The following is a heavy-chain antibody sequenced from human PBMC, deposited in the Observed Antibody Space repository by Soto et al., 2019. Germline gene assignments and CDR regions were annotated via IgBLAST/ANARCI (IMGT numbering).Heavy chain of an antibody. CDR2: IWCDESNK. D-gene: IGHD6-19*01. Sequence: ALRLSCTASGFKLTSYGTPLVRQAPGRGLEWVAVIWCDESNKHDTDSVKGRFTISRDISKNTVYLQMSSLRAEDTAVYYCARDYLVAGSSFDYWGQGTLVTVSS. CDR1: GFKLTSYG. J-gene: IGHJ4*02. V-gene: IGHV3-33*01. CDR3: ARDYLVAGSSFDY.